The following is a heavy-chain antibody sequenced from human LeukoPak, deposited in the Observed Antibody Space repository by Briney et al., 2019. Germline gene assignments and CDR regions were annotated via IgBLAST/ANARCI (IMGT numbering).Heavy chain of an antibody. CDR3: AGSLGYCTSNVCYLKY. CDR2: INPNRGGT. V-gene: IGHV1-2*02. Sequence: ASVKVSCKASGYTFTGYYMHWVRQAPGQGLEWMGWINPNRGGTNYAQKFQGRVTMTRDTSISTAYMELSRLRSDDTAVYYCAGSLGYCTSNVCYLKYWGQGTLVTVSS. CDR1: GYTFTGYY. D-gene: IGHD2-8*01. J-gene: IGHJ4*02.